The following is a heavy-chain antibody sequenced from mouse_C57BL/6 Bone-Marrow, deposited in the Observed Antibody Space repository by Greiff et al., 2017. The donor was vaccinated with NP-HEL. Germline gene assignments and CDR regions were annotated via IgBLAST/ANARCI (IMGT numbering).Heavy chain of an antibody. CDR2: INPNNGGT. CDR1: GYTFTDYN. CDR3: ARRAYYGSPYYAMDY. D-gene: IGHD1-1*01. J-gene: IGHJ4*01. Sequence: VQLKESGPELVKPGASVKMSCKASGYTFTDYNMHWVKQSHGKSLEWIGYINPNNGGTSYNQKFKGKATLTVNKSSSTAYMELRSLTSEDSAVYYCARRAYYGSPYYAMDYWGQGTSVTVSS. V-gene: IGHV1-22*01.